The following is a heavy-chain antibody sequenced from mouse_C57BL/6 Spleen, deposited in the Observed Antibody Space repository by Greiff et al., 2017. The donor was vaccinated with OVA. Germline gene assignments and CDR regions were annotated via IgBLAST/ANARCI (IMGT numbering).Heavy chain of an antibody. V-gene: IGHV5-12*01. CDR3: ARRNYYGTFYAMDY. CDR2: ISNGGGST. Sequence: EVKLVESGGGLVQPGGSLKLSCAASGFTFSDYYMYWVRQTPEKRLEWVAHISNGGGSTYYPDTVKGRFTISRDNAKNTLYLQMSRLKSEDTAMYYCARRNYYGTFYAMDYWGQGTSVTVSS. D-gene: IGHD1-1*01. CDR1: GFTFSDYY. J-gene: IGHJ4*01.